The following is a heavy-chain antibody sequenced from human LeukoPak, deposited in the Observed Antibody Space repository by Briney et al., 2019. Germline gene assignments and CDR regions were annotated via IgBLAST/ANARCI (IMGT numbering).Heavy chain of an antibody. Sequence: ASVKVSCKVSGYTLTDFSMHWVRQAPGKGLEWMGGFKREDAEAIYAPHFQGRVTVTEDTSTDTAYMELSSLSSEDTAVYYCATLDSYYDNSGRPLVPDWGQGTLVTVSS. CDR1: GYTLTDFS. CDR3: ATLDSYYDNSGRPLVPD. D-gene: IGHD3-22*01. CDR2: FKREDAEA. J-gene: IGHJ4*02. V-gene: IGHV1-24*01.